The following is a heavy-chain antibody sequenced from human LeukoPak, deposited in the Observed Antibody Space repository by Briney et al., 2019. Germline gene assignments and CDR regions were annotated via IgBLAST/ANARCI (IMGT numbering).Heavy chain of an antibody. Sequence: SETLSLTCAVYGGSFSGYYWSWIRQPAGKGLEWSGEINHSGSTNYNPSLKSRVTISVDTSKNQFSLKLSSVTAADTAVYYCANLPVYGSGSYYVDDYWGQGTLVTVSS. CDR2: INHSGST. CDR3: ANLPVYGSGSYYVDDY. D-gene: IGHD3-10*01. V-gene: IGHV4-34*01. J-gene: IGHJ4*02. CDR1: GGSFSGYY.